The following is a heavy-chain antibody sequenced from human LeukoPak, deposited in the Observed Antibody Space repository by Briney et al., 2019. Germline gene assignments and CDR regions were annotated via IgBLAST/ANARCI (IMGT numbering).Heavy chain of an antibody. Sequence: GGSLRLSCAASGFTFDDYAMHWVRQAPGKGLEWVSLISGDGGTTYYADSVKGRFTISRDNSKDSLYLQMNSLRTEDTALYHCAKAYGSGSSLYFFDYWGQGTLVTVSS. D-gene: IGHD3-10*01. J-gene: IGHJ4*02. V-gene: IGHV3-43*02. CDR1: GFTFDDYA. CDR2: ISGDGGTT. CDR3: AKAYGSGSSLYFFDY.